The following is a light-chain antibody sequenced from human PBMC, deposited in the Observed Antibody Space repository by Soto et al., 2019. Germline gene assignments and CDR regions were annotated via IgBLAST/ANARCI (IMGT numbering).Light chain of an antibody. CDR2: AAS. V-gene: IGKV1-17*01. Sequence: DIQXTXXXXSLSASVGDRVTITCRASQGIRNYLGWYQQKPGKAPKRLIYAASSLQGGVPSRFSGSGSGTEFTLTISSLQPEDFATYYCLQHNSYPFTFGPGTKVDIK. CDR3: LQHNSYPFT. CDR1: QGIRNY. J-gene: IGKJ3*01.